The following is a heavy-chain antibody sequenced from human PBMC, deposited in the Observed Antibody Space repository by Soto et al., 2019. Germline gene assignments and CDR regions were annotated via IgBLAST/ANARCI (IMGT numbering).Heavy chain of an antibody. J-gene: IGHJ2*01. CDR1: GGSISSSSYY. D-gene: IGHD6-19*01. CDR3: ARPGPDSSGWYDVWYFDL. V-gene: IGHV4-39*01. CDR2: IYYSGST. Sequence: QLQLQESGPGLVKPSETLSLTCTVSGGSISSSSYYWGWIRQPPGKGLEWIGSIYYSGSTYYNPSLKSRVTISVDTSKNPFSLKLSSVTAADTAVYYCARPGPDSSGWYDVWYFDLWGRGTLVTVSS.